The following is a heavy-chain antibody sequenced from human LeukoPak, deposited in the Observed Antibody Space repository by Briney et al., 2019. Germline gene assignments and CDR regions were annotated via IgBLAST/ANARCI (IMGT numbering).Heavy chain of an antibody. V-gene: IGHV1-18*01. CDR3: ARTCYYDSRDAFDI. CDR2: ISAYNGNT. J-gene: IGHJ3*02. D-gene: IGHD3-22*01. Sequence: ASVKVSCKASGYTFTSYGISWLRQAPGQGLEWMGWISAYNGNTNYAQKLQGRVTITTETSKSTAYMELRSLRSDDTAVYYCARTCYYDSRDAFDIWGQGTMVTVSS. CDR1: GYTFTSYG.